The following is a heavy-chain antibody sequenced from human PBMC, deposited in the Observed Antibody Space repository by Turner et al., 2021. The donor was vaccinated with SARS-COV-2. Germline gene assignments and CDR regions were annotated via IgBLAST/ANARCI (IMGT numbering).Heavy chain of an antibody. J-gene: IGHJ4*02. CDR2: IYYSGST. D-gene: IGHD3-10*01. Sequence: QIQLQESGPGRVNPSQTLCLTCTVSRGSIRSGGYYWSWIRQHTGKGLEWIGNIYYSGSTYYNPSLKSRVNISVDTSKNQFSLKLSSVTAAYTAVYYCAIFYYGSGFPIGSHYFDYWGQGTLVTVSS. CDR1: RGSIRSGGYY. CDR3: AIFYYGSGFPIGSHYFDY. V-gene: IGHV4-31*03.